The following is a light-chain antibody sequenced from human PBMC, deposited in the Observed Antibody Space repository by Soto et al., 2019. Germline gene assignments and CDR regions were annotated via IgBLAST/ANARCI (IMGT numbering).Light chain of an antibody. J-gene: IGKJ2*01. V-gene: IGKV1-39*01. CDR2: SAS. CDR1: QPISTF. CDR3: PQSYSTPSEKS. Sequence: DIQMTQSPSSLSASVGDRVTISCRASQPISTFLNWYQQEPGKAPQLLIYSASSSQRGVPSRFSGSGSGTDFTLTSNSLQPEDVATYFCPQSYSTPSEKSFGQWTKVAIK.